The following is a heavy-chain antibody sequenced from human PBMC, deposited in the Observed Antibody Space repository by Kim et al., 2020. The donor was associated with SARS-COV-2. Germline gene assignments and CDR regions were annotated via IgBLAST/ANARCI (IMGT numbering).Heavy chain of an antibody. CDR2: ISAYNGNT. CDR3: ARDYYDSSGYYGNFDY. Sequence: ASVKVSCKASGYTFTSYGISWVRQAPGQGLEWMGWISAYNGNTNYAQKLQGRVTMTTDTSTSTAYMELRSLRSDDTAVYYCARDYYDSSGYYGNFDYWGQGTLVTVSS. J-gene: IGHJ4*02. CDR1: GYTFTSYG. D-gene: IGHD3-22*01. V-gene: IGHV1-18*04.